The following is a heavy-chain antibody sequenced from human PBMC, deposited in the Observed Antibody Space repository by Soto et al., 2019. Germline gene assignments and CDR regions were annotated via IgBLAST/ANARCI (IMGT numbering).Heavy chain of an antibody. J-gene: IGHJ4*02. V-gene: IGHV4-30-2*01. CDR2: IYHSGST. Sequence: QLQLQESGSGLVKPSQTLSLTCAVSGGSISSGGYSWSWIRQPPGKGLEWIGYIYHSGSTYYNPSLKSRVTIAVDRSKNQFSLKLSSVTAADTAVYYCARDGGLGAVAVDYWGQGTLVTVSS. CDR1: GGSISSGGYS. CDR3: ARDGGLGAVAVDY. D-gene: IGHD6-19*01.